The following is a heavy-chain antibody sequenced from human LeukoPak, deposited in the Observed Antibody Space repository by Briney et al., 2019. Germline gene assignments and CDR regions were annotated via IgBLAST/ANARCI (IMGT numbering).Heavy chain of an antibody. CDR1: GFTFSSYS. J-gene: IGHJ4*02. CDR3: ARGATTELY. CDR2: ISSSSSDI. Sequence: GGSLRLSCAASGFTFSSYSMNWVRQAPGRGLEWVSSISSSSSDIYYADSVKGRFTISRDNAKNSLYLQMNSLRAEDTAVYYCARGATTELYWGQGTLVTVSS. D-gene: IGHD1-26*01. V-gene: IGHV3-21*01.